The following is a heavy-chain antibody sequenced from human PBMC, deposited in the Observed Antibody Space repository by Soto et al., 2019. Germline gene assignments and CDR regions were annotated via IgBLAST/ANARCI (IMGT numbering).Heavy chain of an antibody. CDR2: ISGSGGST. V-gene: IGHV3-23*01. D-gene: IGHD1-1*01. CDR1: GFTFSSYA. J-gene: IGHJ5*02. CDR3: AKDPGANWNGWFDP. Sequence: LRLSCAASGFTFSSYAMIWVRHAPGKGLEWVSAISGSGGSTYYADSVKGRFTISRDNSKNTLYLQMNSLRAEDTAVYYCAKDPGANWNGWFDPWGQGTLVTVSS.